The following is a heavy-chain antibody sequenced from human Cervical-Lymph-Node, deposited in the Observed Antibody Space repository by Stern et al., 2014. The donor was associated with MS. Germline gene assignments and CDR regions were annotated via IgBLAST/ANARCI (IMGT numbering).Heavy chain of an antibody. CDR1: GGTFSKFP. CDR2: IFPVFGTP. J-gene: IGHJ5*02. D-gene: IGHD6-13*01. Sequence: VQLVESGAEVTKPGSSVKGSCKASGGTFSKFPSSWVRQAPGQGLEWMGGIFPVFGTPTYAQEFRGRVTITADVSTSTVYMELSSLSSDDTAVYYCALSSETSDRWYSLGYDLWGQGTLVTVSS. V-gene: IGHV1-69*01. CDR3: ALSSETSDRWYSLGYDL.